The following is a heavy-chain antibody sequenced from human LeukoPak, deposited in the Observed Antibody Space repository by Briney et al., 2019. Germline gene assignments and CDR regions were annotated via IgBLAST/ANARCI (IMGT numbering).Heavy chain of an antibody. Sequence: SETLSLTCAVYGGSFSGYYWSWIRQPPGKGLEWIGEINHSGSTNYNPPLKSRVTIPVDTSKNQFSLKLSSVTAADTAVYYCARDSSGYYPFDYWGQGTLVTVSS. CDR1: GGSFSGYY. D-gene: IGHD3-22*01. V-gene: IGHV4-34*01. J-gene: IGHJ4*02. CDR2: INHSGST. CDR3: ARDSSGYYPFDY.